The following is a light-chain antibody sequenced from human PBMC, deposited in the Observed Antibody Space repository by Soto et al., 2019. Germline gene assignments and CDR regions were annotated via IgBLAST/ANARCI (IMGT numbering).Light chain of an antibody. CDR3: QQYGGSPRT. Sequence: EIVLTQFPDTLSLSPGERATLSCRASQSLSSNSLAWYQQKRGQAPRLLIHGASSRATGIPDRSSGSGSGTDFTLTISRLEPEDFAVYYCQQYGGSPRTFGQGTKVDIK. V-gene: IGKV3-20*01. CDR1: QSLSSNS. CDR2: GAS. J-gene: IGKJ1*01.